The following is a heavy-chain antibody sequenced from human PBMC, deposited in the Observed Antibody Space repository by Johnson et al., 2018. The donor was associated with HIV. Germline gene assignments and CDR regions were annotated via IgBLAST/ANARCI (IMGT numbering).Heavy chain of an antibody. Sequence: QVQLVESGGGVVQPGGSLRLSCAASGFTFSSYGMHWVRQAPGKGLEWVAFIRYDGSNKYYADSVKGRFTISRDNSKNTLYLQMNSLRAEDTAVYYCAREDGDSSSLAGAFDIWGQGTMVTVSS. D-gene: IGHD6-13*01. CDR2: IRYDGSNK. CDR1: GFTFSSYG. CDR3: AREDGDSSSLAGAFDI. J-gene: IGHJ3*02. V-gene: IGHV3-30*02.